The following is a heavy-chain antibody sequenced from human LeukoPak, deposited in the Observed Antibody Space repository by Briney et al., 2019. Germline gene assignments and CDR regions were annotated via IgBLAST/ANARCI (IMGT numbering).Heavy chain of an antibody. V-gene: IGHV1-18*01. J-gene: IGHJ5*02. D-gene: IGHD2-2*01. CDR2: ISVKTGNI. CDR1: GYTFTSYS. Sequence: ASVKVSCNPSGYTFTSYSISWVRQAPGQGLEWMGWISVKTGNIKYAQKIQGRVTMTTDTSTSTAYMELRSLRSDDTAVYYCARDRADTTSWYWFDPWGQGTLVTVSS. CDR3: ARDRADTTSWYWFDP.